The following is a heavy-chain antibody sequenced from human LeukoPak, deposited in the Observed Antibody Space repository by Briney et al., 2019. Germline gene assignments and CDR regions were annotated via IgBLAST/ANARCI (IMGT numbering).Heavy chain of an antibody. CDR3: AKDGGYGSGSHYPDY. J-gene: IGHJ4*02. CDR1: GFTFSSYA. V-gene: IGHV3-23*01. Sequence: GGSLRLSCAASGFTFSSYAMNWVRQAPGKGLEWVSSISGGAGGAAYADSVKGRFTMSRDNSKITLYLQMNSLRAEDTAVYYCAKDGGYGSGSHYPDYWGQGTLVTVSS. CDR2: ISGGAGGA. D-gene: IGHD3-10*01.